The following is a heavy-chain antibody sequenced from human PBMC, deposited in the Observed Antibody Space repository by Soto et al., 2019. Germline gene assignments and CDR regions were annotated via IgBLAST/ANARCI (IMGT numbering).Heavy chain of an antibody. D-gene: IGHD3-3*01. CDR1: GGSISSGGYY. Sequence: SETLSLTCTVSGGSISSGGYYWSWIRQHPGKGLEWIGYIYYSGSTYYNPSLKSRVTISVDTSKNQFSLKLSSVTAADTAVYYCARTSSYYVFWSGQIDYYYYGMDVWGQGTTVTVSS. V-gene: IGHV4-31*03. CDR2: IYYSGST. J-gene: IGHJ6*02. CDR3: ARTSSYYVFWSGQIDYYYYGMDV.